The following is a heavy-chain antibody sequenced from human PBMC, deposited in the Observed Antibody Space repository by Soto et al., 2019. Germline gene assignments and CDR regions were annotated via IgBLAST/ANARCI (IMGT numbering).Heavy chain of an antibody. CDR3: AKDKANYAPDSVDV. J-gene: IGHJ6*02. D-gene: IGHD3-16*01. CDR1: GFTFSTYA. Sequence: EVQLLESGGDLVKPGGSLRLSCAASGFTFSTYALTWVRQAPGKGLEWVATISGSGDYTYYGDSVKGRFSLYRDNSKNAVSLQMNSRRDEDTAIYYCAKDKANYAPDSVDVWGQGTKVTVSS. CDR2: ISGSGDYT. V-gene: IGHV3-23*01.